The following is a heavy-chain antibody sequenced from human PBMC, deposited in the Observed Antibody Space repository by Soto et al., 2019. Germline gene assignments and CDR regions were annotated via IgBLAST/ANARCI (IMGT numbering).Heavy chain of an antibody. CDR3: ARGGINDCGGDCYDAFDI. D-gene: IGHD2-21*02. Sequence: ASVKVSCKASGYTFTSYGISWVRQAPGQGLEWMGWISAYNGNTNYAQKLQGRVTMTTDTSTSTAYMELRSLRSDDTAVYYCARGGINDCGGDCYDAFDIWGQGTMVTVS. V-gene: IGHV1-18*01. CDR2: ISAYNGNT. J-gene: IGHJ3*02. CDR1: GYTFTSYG.